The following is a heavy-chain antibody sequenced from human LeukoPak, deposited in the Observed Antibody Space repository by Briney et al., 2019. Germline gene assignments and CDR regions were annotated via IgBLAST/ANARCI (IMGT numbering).Heavy chain of an antibody. CDR3: ASIYCTNGVCYESDP. D-gene: IGHD2-8*01. J-gene: IGHJ5*02. Sequence: ASVKVSCKASGYTFTSYGISWVRQAPGQGLEWMGWISAYNGNTNYAQKLQGRVTMTTDTSTSTAYMELRSLRSDDTAVYYCASIYCTNGVCYESDPWGQGTLVTASS. V-gene: IGHV1-18*01. CDR2: ISAYNGNT. CDR1: GYTFTSYG.